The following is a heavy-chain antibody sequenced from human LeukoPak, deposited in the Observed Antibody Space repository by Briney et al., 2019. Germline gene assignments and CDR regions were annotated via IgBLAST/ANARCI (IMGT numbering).Heavy chain of an antibody. CDR3: ARETVVPVGFDY. Sequence: SETLSLTCTVWGYLSSSGYYRPWFRPPPGKALEWMGDRHYSSFLSYNPSLQSPVTISKDTYKNQFSLKVHSVTARDTAVYYCARETVVPVGFDYWGQGTLVTVSS. CDR2: RHYSSFL. J-gene: IGHJ4*02. CDR1: GYLSSSGYY. V-gene: IGHV4-38-2*02. D-gene: IGHD2-15*01.